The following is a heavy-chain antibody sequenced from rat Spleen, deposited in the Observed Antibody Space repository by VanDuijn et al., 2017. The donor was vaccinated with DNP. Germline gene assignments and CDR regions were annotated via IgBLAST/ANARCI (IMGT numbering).Heavy chain of an antibody. V-gene: IGHV5-20*01. D-gene: IGHD1-6*01. CDR2: ISYDGGNT. CDR3: ATPAHYGYKGDY. J-gene: IGHJ2*01. CDR1: GFTFSGYY. Sequence: EVRLVESGGGLVQPGRSLKLSCAASGFTFSGYYMAWVRQAPTKGLEWVAYISYDGGNTYYGDSVKGRFTVSRDNGKNTLFLQMDNLRSEDTATYYCATPAHYGYKGDYWGQGVLVTVSS.